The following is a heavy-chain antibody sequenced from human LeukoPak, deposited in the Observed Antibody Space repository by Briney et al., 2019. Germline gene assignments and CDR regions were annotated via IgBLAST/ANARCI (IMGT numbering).Heavy chain of an antibody. V-gene: IGHV1-46*01. CDR3: TRGSYYDSSGYSGVRLFDY. J-gene: IGHJ4*02. CDR2: INPSGGST. Sequence: ASVTASCKASGYTFTSYYMHWVRHAPGQGLEWMGIINPSGGSTIYAQKFQGRVTITADESTSTAYMELSSLRSEDTAVYYCTRGSYYDSSGYSGVRLFDYWGQGTPVTVPS. CDR1: GYTFTSYY. D-gene: IGHD3-22*01.